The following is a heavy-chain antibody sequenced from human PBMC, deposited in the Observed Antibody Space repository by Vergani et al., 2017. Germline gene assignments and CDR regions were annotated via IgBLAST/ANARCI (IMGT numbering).Heavy chain of an antibody. D-gene: IGHD6-13*01. J-gene: IGHJ6*03. CDR3: AREYSSSWYLDYYMDV. CDR2: ISSSSSTI. Sequence: EVQLVESGGGLVQPGGSLRLSCAASGFTFSSYSMNWVRQAPGKGLEWVSYISSSSSTIYYADSVKGRFTISRDNAKNSLYLQMNSLRAEDTAVYYCAREYSSSWYLDYYMDVWGKGTTVTVSS. V-gene: IGHV3-48*04. CDR1: GFTFSSYS.